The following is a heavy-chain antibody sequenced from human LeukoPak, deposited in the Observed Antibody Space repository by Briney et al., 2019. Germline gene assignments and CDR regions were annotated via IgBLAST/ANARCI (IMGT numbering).Heavy chain of an antibody. CDR1: GFTFSGSA. D-gene: IGHD4-23*01. Sequence: PTGGSLRLSCAASGFTFSGSAMHWVRQASGKGLEWVGRIRSKANSYATAYAASVKGRFTISRDDSKNTAYLQMNSLKTEDTAVYYCTRQGYGGNSQVLSYWGQGTLVTVSS. J-gene: IGHJ4*02. CDR3: TRQGYGGNSQVLSY. CDR2: IRSKANSYAT. V-gene: IGHV3-73*01.